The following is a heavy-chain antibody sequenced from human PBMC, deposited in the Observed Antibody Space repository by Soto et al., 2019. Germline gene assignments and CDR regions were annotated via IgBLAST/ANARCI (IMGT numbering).Heavy chain of an antibody. J-gene: IGHJ6*02. CDR2: IDTSGNT. CDR3: ARYSNNWFQTEGMDV. CDR1: VDSITPYS. Sequence: SETLSLTCTVSVDSITPYSWSWIRQPAGKGLEWIGRIDTSGNTNYNPSLKSRVTMSVDTSKKQFSLKLTSVTAADTAVYYCARYSNNWFQTEGMDVWGQGTTVT. D-gene: IGHD6-13*01. V-gene: IGHV4-4*07.